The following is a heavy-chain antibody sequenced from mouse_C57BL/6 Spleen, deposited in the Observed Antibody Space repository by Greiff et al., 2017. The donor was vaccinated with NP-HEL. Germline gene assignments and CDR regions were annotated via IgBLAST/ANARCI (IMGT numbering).Heavy chain of an antibody. V-gene: IGHV3-6*01. CDR2: ISYDGSN. D-gene: IGHD1-1*01. J-gene: IGHJ1*03. Sequence: ESGPGLVKPSQSLSLTCSVTGYSITSGYYWNWIRQFPGNKLEWMGYISYDGSNNYNPSLKNRISITRDTSKNQFFLKLNSVTTEDTATYYCARGGYYGPHWYFDVWGTGTTVTVSS. CDR3: ARGGYYGPHWYFDV. CDR1: GYSITSGYY.